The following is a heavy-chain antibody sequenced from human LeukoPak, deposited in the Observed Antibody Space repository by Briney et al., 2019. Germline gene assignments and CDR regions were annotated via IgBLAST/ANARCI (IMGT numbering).Heavy chain of an antibody. CDR1: GGSLSGSY. D-gene: IGHD6-13*01. Sequence: SETLSLTCTVSGGSLSGSYWSWIRQPPGKGLEWIGYIYNSGSTNYNPSLKSRVAISVDTSKNQFSLKLSSVTAADTAVYYCARHEAAALSSLDYWGQGTLVTVSS. J-gene: IGHJ4*02. V-gene: IGHV4-59*08. CDR3: ARHEAAALSSLDY. CDR2: IYNSGST.